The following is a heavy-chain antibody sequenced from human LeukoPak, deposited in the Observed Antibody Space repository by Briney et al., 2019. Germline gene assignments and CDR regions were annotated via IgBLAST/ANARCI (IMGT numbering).Heavy chain of an antibody. D-gene: IGHD1-14*01. J-gene: IGHJ3*02. V-gene: IGHV1-8*01. CDR3: ARGKAGTRCDPGRDQHAFDI. Sequence: ASVKVSCKASGYTFTSYDINWVRQATGQGLEWMGWMNPNSGNTGYAQKFQGRVTMTRNTSISTAYMELSSLRSEDTAVYYCARGKAGTRCDPGRDQHAFDIWGQGTMVTVSS. CDR1: GYTFTSYD. CDR2: MNPNSGNT.